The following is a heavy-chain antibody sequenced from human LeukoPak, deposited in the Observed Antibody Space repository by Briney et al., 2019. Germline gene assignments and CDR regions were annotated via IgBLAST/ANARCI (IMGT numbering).Heavy chain of an antibody. Sequence: PGGSLRLSCAASGFTISNNYMHWVRQAPGKGLEWVSVIYSGGSTYYADSLKGRFSISRDNSKNTLYMQMNSLRAEDTAVYYCVKGWLLYGFDIWGQGTMVTVSS. D-gene: IGHD3-3*01. CDR3: VKGWLLYGFDI. CDR2: IYSGGST. CDR1: GFTISNNY. J-gene: IGHJ3*02. V-gene: IGHV3-53*01.